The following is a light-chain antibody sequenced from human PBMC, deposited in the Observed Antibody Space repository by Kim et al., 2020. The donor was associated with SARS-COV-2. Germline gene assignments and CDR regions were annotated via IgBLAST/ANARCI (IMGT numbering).Light chain of an antibody. V-gene: IGLV3-1*01. CDR3: QAWDSSTAV. CDR2: QDS. CDR1: KLGDKY. J-gene: IGLJ3*02. Sequence: SYELTQPPSVSVSPGQTASITCAGDKLGDKYACWYQQKPGQSPVLVIYQDSKRPSGIPARFSGSNSGNTETLTISGTQAMDEADYYCQAWDSSTAVFGGGTQLTVL.